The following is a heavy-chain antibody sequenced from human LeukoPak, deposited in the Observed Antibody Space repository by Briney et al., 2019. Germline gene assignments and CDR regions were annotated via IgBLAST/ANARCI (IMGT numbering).Heavy chain of an antibody. D-gene: IGHD3-9*01. V-gene: IGHV3-21*04. CDR1: GFTFSSYS. CDR2: ISSSSSYV. Sequence: GGSLRLSCAASGFTFSSYSMNWVRQAPGKGLEWVSSISSSSSYVYYADSVKGRFTISRDNAKNSLYLQMNSLRAEDTALYYCAKDIYKNILTGYFGYWGQGTLVTVSS. CDR3: AKDIYKNILTGYFGY. J-gene: IGHJ4*02.